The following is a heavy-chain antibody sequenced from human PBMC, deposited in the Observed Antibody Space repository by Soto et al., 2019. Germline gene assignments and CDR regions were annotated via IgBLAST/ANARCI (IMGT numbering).Heavy chain of an antibody. D-gene: IGHD5-12*01. V-gene: IGHV3-48*02. Sequence: PGGSLRLSCAASGFTFSSYSMNWVRQAPGKGLEWVSYISSSSSTIYYADSVKGRFTISRDNAKNSLYLQMNSLRDEDTAVYYCARVLQRPIRTQSRYGMDVWGQGTTVTVSS. CDR1: GFTFSSYS. CDR3: ARVLQRPIRTQSRYGMDV. CDR2: ISSSSSTI. J-gene: IGHJ6*02.